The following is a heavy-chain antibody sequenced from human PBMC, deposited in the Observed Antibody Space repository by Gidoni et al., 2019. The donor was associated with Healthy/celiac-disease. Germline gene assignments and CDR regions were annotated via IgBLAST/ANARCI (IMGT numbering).Heavy chain of an antibody. CDR1: GGSLSGYY. CDR3: ARIGYYYGSGSYLKPYYFDY. Sequence: QVQLQQWGAGLLKPSETLSLTCAVYGGSLSGYYWSWIRQPPGKGREWIGEINRSGSTNYNPSLKSRVTISVDTSKNQFSLKLSSVTAADTAVYYCARIGYYYGSGSYLKPYYFDYWGQGTLVTVSS. CDR2: INRSGST. D-gene: IGHD3-10*01. V-gene: IGHV4-34*01. J-gene: IGHJ4*02.